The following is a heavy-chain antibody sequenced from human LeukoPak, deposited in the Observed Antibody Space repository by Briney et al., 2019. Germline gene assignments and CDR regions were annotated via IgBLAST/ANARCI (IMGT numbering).Heavy chain of an antibody. Sequence: GGSLRLSXAASGFTFSNAWMSWVRQALGKGLEWVGRIKSKTDGGTTDYAAPVKGRFTISRDDSKNTLYLQMNSLKTEDTAVYYCTTDPAIVVPLDYWGQGTLVTVSS. J-gene: IGHJ4*02. V-gene: IGHV3-15*01. CDR1: GFTFSNAW. CDR2: IKSKTDGGTT. D-gene: IGHD3-22*01. CDR3: TTDPAIVVPLDY.